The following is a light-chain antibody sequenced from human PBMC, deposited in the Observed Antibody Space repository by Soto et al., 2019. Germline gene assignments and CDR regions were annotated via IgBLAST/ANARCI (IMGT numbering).Light chain of an antibody. CDR2: DAS. CDR3: QQYGNLPT. Sequence: DIQMTQSPSTLSASVVDRVTVTCRASQSISSWLAWYQQKPGRAPKLLIYDASNLEAGVPSRFRGSGSGTAFTFTISRLQPEDIATYYCQQYGNLPTFCQGTRMEIK. J-gene: IGKJ5*01. V-gene: IGKV1-33*01. CDR1: QSISSW.